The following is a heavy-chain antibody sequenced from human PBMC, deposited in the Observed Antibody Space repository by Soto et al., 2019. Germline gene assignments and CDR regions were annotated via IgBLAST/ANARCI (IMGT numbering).Heavy chain of an antibody. CDR1: GFSLGTYGVG. CDR2: IYWDDDK. V-gene: IGHV2-5*02. J-gene: IGHJ2*01. CDR3: AHRGGGIVDWYFDL. D-gene: IGHD1-26*01. Sequence: QITLNESGPTLVKPTQTLTLTCTFSGFSLGTYGVGVGWIRQPPGKALEWLALIYWDDDKRYSPSLKSRLTITKDTSKWQVFLTLTNMDPVDTATYYFAHRGGGIVDWYFDLWGRGTPVIVSS.